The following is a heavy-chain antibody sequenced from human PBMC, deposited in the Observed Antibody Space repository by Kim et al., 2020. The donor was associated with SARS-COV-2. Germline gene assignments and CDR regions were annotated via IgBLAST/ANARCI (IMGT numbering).Heavy chain of an antibody. CDR3: ARGEVGSGYERYYYGMDV. Sequence: GGSLRLSCAASGFTFSSYGMHWVRQAPGKGLEWVAVIWYDGSNKYYADSVKGRFTISRDNSKNTLYLQMNSLRAEDTAVYYCARGEVGSGYERYYYGMDVWGQGTTVTVSS. CDR1: GFTFSSYG. J-gene: IGHJ6*02. D-gene: IGHD5-12*01. V-gene: IGHV3-33*01. CDR2: IWYDGSNK.